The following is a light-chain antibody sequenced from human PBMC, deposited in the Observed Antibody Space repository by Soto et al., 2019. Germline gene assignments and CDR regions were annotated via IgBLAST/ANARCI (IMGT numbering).Light chain of an antibody. CDR3: GSYTSSSTLV. Sequence: QSALTQPASVSGSPGQSITISCTGTSSDVGGYNYVSWYQQHPGKAPKLMIYEVSNRPSGVSNRFSGPKSGNTASLTISGVQAEDEDDYYCGSYTSSSTLVFGGGTKLTVL. J-gene: IGLJ3*02. CDR1: SSDVGGYNY. CDR2: EVS. V-gene: IGLV2-14*01.